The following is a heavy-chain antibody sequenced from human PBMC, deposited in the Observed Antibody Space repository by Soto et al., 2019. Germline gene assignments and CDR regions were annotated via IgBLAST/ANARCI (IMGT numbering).Heavy chain of an antibody. CDR3: ARVFNFFFDVCGDRRWNYDS. CDR2: VYTTGST. CDR1: GGSINTYY. D-gene: IGHD3-16*01. Sequence: SETLSVTYTVTGGSINTYYWSWIRQSAGKGLEWIGRVYTTGSTNYNPSLKSRVTISVDTSRNQFSLSLRSVTAADTAVYYCARVFNFFFDVCGDRRWNYDSWARGSRVISSS. J-gene: IGHJ5*02. V-gene: IGHV4-4*07.